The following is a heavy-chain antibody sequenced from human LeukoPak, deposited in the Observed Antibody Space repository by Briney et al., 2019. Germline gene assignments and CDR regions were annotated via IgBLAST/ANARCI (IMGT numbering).Heavy chain of an antibody. V-gene: IGHV4-34*01. CDR3: ARGPPFS. CDR1: GESFSGYY. D-gene: IGHD1-14*01. J-gene: IGHJ5*02. Sequence: PSETLSLTCAVYGESFSGYYWSWIRQPPGKGLEWIGEINHSGSTNYNPSLKSRVTISVDTSKNQFSLKLSSVTAADTAVYYCARGPPFSWGQGTLVTVSS. CDR2: INHSGST.